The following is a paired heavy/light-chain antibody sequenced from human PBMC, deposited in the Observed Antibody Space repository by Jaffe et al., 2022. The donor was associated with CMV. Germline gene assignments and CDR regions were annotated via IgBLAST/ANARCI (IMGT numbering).Light chain of an antibody. V-gene: IGLV2-8*01. CDR3: SSYAGSNIPYV. J-gene: IGLJ1*01. Sequence: QSALTQPPSASGSPGQSVTISCTGTSSDVGGYNYVSWYQQHPGKAPKLMIYEVSKRPSGVPDRFSGSKSGNTASLTVSGLQAEDEADYYCSSYAGSNIPYVFGTGTKVTVL. CDR2: EVS. CDR1: SSDVGGYNY.
Heavy chain of an antibody. V-gene: IGHV3-49*05. Sequence: EVQLVESGGGLVKPGRSLRLSCTTSGFTFGEYAMGWFRQAPGKGLEWVGFIRSKAFGGTTEYAASVKGRFTISRDDSKSIAYLQMNSLKTEDTAVYYCTRVSPWIQLWGFDYWGQGTLVTVSS. CDR3: TRVSPWIQLWGFDY. J-gene: IGHJ4*02. D-gene: IGHD5-18*01. CDR2: IRSKAFGGTT. CDR1: GFTFGEYA.